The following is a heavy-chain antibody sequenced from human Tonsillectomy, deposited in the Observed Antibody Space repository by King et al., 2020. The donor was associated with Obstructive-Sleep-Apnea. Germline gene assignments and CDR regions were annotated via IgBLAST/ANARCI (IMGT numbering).Heavy chain of an antibody. CDR2: VVASGITT. Sequence: VQLVESGGGLVQPGGSLRLSCTASGFIFSDYAMSWVRQAPGKGLEWVSAVVASGITTYYADSVKGRFTISRDNTKNTLYLQMNSLRAEDTAIFSCARMFRQFGESWGFDPWGQGTLVTVSS. D-gene: IGHD3-10*01. CDR1: GFIFSDYA. CDR3: ARMFRQFGESWGFDP. J-gene: IGHJ5*02. V-gene: IGHV3-23*04.